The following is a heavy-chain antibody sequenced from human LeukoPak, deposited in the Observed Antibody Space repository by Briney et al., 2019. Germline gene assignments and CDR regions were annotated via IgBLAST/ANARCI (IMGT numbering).Heavy chain of an antibody. J-gene: IGHJ4*02. V-gene: IGHV4-39*07. D-gene: IGHD6-19*01. CDR3: ARGRRGLGRFDC. CDR1: GGSISSSSYY. CDR2: INHSGSN. Sequence: PSETLSLTSTVSGGSISSSSYYWGWIRQPPGQGLVWIGEINHSGSNNYNTSLKSRVTISVDTSKNQFSLKLSSVTAADTAVYYCARGRRGLGRFDCWGQGTLVTVSS.